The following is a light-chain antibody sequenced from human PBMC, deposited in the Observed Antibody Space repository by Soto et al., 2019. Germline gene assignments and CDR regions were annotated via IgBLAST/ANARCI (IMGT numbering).Light chain of an antibody. CDR3: QQHNNWPPT. CDR1: QSLRSN. V-gene: IGKV3D-15*01. CDR2: DAS. Sequence: EIVMTQSPAPLSLSPGARAPLSCRASQSLRSNLAWYQHKPGQAPRLLIYDASTRATGIPARFSGSGSGTEFTLTINSLQSEDFAVYYCQQHNNWPPTFGGGTKVDIK. J-gene: IGKJ4*01.